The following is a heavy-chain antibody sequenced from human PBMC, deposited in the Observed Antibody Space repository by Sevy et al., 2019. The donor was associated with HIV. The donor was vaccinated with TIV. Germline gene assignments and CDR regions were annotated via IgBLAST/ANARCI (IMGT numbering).Heavy chain of an antibody. D-gene: IGHD2-21*02. V-gene: IGHV3-30*09. CDR2: ISYDGSKK. CDR3: ARVGVSYCTDDCYHRFDY. Sequence: GGSLRLSCAASGFTFSSYALLWVRQAPGKGLEWVSLISYDGSKKYYSDSVKGRFASSRDESKTTLFLQMNSLISEDTAIYYCARVGVSYCTDDCYHRFDYWGRGTLVTVSS. CDR1: GFTFSSYA. J-gene: IGHJ4*02.